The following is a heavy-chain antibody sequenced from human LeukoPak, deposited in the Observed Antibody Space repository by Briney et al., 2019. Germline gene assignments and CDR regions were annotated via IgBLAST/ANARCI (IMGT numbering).Heavy chain of an antibody. V-gene: IGHV3-74*01. D-gene: IGHD3-9*01. CDR2: INSDGSSP. J-gene: IGHJ3*02. CDR1: GFTLSSYW. CDR3: ARDRLTFDAFDI. Sequence: GGSLRLSRAASGFTLSSYWMHWVRQAPGKGLVWVSRINSDGSSPSYAASVKGRFTISRDNAKNTLYLQMNSLRAEDTAVYYCARDRLTFDAFDIWGQGTMVTVSS.